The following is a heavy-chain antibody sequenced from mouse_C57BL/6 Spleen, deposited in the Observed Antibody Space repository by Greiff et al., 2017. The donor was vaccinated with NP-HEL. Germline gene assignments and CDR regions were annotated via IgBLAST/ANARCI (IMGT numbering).Heavy chain of an antibody. J-gene: IGHJ3*01. V-gene: IGHV1-22*01. D-gene: IGHD2-3*01. CDR2: INPNNGGT. CDR1: GYTFTDYN. CDR3: AREYDGYGGFAY. Sequence: VQLKQSGPELVKPGASVKMSCKASGYTFTDYNMHWVKQSHGKSLEWIGYINPNNGGTSYNQKFKGKATLTVNKSSSTAYMELRSLTSEDSAVYYCAREYDGYGGFAYWGQGTLVTVSA.